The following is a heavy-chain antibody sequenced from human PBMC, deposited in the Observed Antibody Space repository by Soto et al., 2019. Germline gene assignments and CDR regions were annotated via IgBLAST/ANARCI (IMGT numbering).Heavy chain of an antibody. D-gene: IGHD6-6*01. Sequence: QVQLQESGPGLVKPSQTLSLTCTVSGGSISSGGYYWSWIRQHPGKGLEWIGYICYSGSTYYNPSLKSRVTISVDTSKNQFSLKLSPVTAADTAVYYCALSSIAARPRSLGGGSYGMDVWGQGTTVTVSS. CDR1: GGSISSGGYY. CDR3: ALSSIAARPRSLGGGSYGMDV. V-gene: IGHV4-31*03. J-gene: IGHJ6*02. CDR2: ICYSGST.